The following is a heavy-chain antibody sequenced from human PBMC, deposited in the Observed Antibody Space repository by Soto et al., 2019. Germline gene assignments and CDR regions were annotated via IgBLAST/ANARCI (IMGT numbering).Heavy chain of an antibody. CDR1: GGSISSGDYY. J-gene: IGHJ4*02. Sequence: TLSLTCTVSGGSISSGDYYWSWIRQPPGKGLECIGYIYYSGSTYYNPSLKSRVTISVDTSKNQFSLKLSSVTAADTAVYYCARVPFYDSSGRSYYFDYWGQGTLVTVSS. V-gene: IGHV4-30-4*01. CDR2: IYYSGST. CDR3: ARVPFYDSSGRSYYFDY. D-gene: IGHD3-22*01.